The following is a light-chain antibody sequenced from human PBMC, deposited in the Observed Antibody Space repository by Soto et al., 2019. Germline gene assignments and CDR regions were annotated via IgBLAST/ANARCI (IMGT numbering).Light chain of an antibody. Sequence: EIVLTQSPATLSLSPGERATLSCRASQSVSSSLFWYQQKPGQAPRLLIFDASNRATGVPVRFSGSGSGTDFTLTISSLEPEDFAVYYCQQRANRPPWTFGQGTKVEIK. CDR3: QQRANRPPWT. CDR1: QSVSSS. CDR2: DAS. V-gene: IGKV3-11*01. J-gene: IGKJ1*01.